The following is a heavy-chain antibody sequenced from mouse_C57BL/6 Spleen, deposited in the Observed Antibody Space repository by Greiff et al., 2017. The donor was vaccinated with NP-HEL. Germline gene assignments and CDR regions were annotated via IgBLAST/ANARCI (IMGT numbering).Heavy chain of an antibody. CDR1: GYAFSSSW. D-gene: IGHD2-5*01. CDR2: IYPGDGDT. Sequence: VQLQQSGPELVKPGASVKISCKASGYAFSSSWMNWVKQRPGKGLEWIGRIYPGDGDTNYNGKFKGKATLTADKSSSTAYMQLSSLTSEDSAVYFCARETYSNYFYYAMDYWGQGTSVTVSS. V-gene: IGHV1-82*01. CDR3: ARETYSNYFYYAMDY. J-gene: IGHJ4*01.